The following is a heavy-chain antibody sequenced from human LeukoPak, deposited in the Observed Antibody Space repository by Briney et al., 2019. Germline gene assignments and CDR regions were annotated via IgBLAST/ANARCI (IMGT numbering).Heavy chain of an antibody. CDR2: ISSSSSYI. CDR3: AKDSQTQYYYGSGSSFDY. J-gene: IGHJ4*02. V-gene: IGHV3-21*01. CDR1: GFTFSSYS. D-gene: IGHD3-10*01. Sequence: GGSLRLSCAASGFTFSSYSMNWVRQAPGKGLEWVSSISSSSSYIYYADSVKGRFTISRDNSKNTLYLQMNSLRAEDTAVYYCAKDSQTQYYYGSGSSFDYWGQGTLVTVSS.